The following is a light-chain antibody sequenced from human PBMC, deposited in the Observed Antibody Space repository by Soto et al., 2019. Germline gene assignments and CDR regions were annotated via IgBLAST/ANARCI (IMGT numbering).Light chain of an antibody. CDR2: DVS. CDR3: CSYAGRPRYV. J-gene: IGLJ1*01. CDR1: SSDVGGYNY. V-gene: IGLV2-11*01. Sequence: QSALTQPRSVSGSPGQSVTISCTGTSSDVGGYNYVSWYQQHPGKAPKVMIYDVSERPSGVPDRFSGSKSGNTASLTISGLHAEGEADYYCCSYAGRPRYVFGTGTKVTVL.